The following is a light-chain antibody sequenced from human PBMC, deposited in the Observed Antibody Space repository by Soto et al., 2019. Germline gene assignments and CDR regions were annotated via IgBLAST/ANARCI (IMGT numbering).Light chain of an antibody. CDR2: GVT. Sequence: QSVLTQPASVSGSPGQSITISCTGTSSDVGAYNYVSWYQQYPGKAPKLIIYGVTNRPSGVSNRFSGSKTGNTASLTISGLQDEDEADYYCFSHRGGDYHVFGTGTKVTVL. CDR3: FSHRGGDYHV. J-gene: IGLJ1*01. V-gene: IGLV2-14*01. CDR1: SSDVGAYNY.